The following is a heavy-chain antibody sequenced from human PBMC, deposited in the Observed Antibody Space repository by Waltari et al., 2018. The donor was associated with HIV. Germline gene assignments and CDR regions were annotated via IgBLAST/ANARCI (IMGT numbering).Heavy chain of an antibody. J-gene: IGHJ3*02. CDR2: IYPGDSDS. CDR3: ARRIGDYRSAFDI. V-gene: IGHV5-51*01. CDR1: GNSFSSHW. Sequence: EVQVVQSGAEVKKSGESLKISCQISGNSFSSHWIGWVRQLPGKGLEWMGSIYPGDSDSVYSPSLKGQVTISVDRAINTAYLQWSSLKASDTAMYFCARRIGDYRSAFDIWGQGTLVTV. D-gene: IGHD4-17*01.